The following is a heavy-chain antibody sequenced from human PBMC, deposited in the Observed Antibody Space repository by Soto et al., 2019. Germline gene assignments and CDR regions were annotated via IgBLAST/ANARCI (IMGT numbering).Heavy chain of an antibody. CDR2: IFHDGST. Sequence: SETLSLTCAVSGASIGSGGWWSWVRQPPGKGLEWIAEIFHDGSTNYNPSLKSRVTMSVDTSKNQFSLKLSSVTAADTAVYYCARGLSYTPPNDYGDEEPRDYFDYWGQGTMVTVYS. J-gene: IGHJ4*02. D-gene: IGHD4-17*01. CDR3: ARGLSYTPPNDYGDEEPRDYFDY. CDR1: GASIGSGGW. V-gene: IGHV4-4*02.